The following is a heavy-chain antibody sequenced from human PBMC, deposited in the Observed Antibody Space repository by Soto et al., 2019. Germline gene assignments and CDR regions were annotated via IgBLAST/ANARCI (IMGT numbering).Heavy chain of an antibody. J-gene: IGHJ6*02. CDR1: GFTFSSYA. D-gene: IGHD3-3*01. Sequence: PVGSLRLSCAASGFTFSSYAMSWVRQAPGKGLEWVSAISGSGGSTYYADSVKGRFTISRDNSKNTLYLQMNSLRAEDTAVYYCAKDLGIITIFGVVITDQTLYGMDVWGQGTTVTV. V-gene: IGHV3-23*01. CDR3: AKDLGIITIFGVVITDQTLYGMDV. CDR2: ISGSGGST.